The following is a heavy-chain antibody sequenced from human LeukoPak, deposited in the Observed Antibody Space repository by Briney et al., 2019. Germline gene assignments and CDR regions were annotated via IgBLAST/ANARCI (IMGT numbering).Heavy chain of an antibody. CDR3: ARDVHGDYGSGWFDP. Sequence: RASVKVSCKTSGGTFNNSAISWVRQAPGQGLEWLGGIMPLFGTAGYAQKFQGRVTITKDESTRTVYLELTSLTSDDTAVYYCARDVHGDYGSGWFDPWGQGTLVSVSS. CDR2: IMPLFGTA. V-gene: IGHV1-69*05. D-gene: IGHD4-17*01. CDR1: GGTFNNSA. J-gene: IGHJ5*02.